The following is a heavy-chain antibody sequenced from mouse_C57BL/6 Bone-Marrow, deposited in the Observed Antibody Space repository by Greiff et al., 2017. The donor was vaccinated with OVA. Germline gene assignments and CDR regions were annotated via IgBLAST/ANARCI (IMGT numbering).Heavy chain of an antibody. CDR1: GYSITSGYY. Sequence: VQLQQSGPGLVKPSQSLSLTCSVTGYSITSGYYWNWIRQFPGNKLEWMGYISYAGRNNSNPSLQNRIPITRDTSKNQFFLKLNSVTTEDTATYYCARRPAYYGSSPYWYFDGWGTGTTVTVSS. CDR2: ISYAGRN. D-gene: IGHD1-1*01. CDR3: ARRPAYYGSSPYWYFDG. J-gene: IGHJ1*03. V-gene: IGHV3-6*01.